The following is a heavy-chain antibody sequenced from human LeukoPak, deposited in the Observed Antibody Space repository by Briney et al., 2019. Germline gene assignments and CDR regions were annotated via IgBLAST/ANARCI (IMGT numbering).Heavy chain of an antibody. CDR3: ARGGGLDV. CDR1: GFTFSSYW. V-gene: IGHV3-7*03. J-gene: IGHJ6*02. D-gene: IGHD3-16*01. Sequence: PGGSLRLSRAASGFTFSSYWMSWVRQAPGKGLEWVANIKQDGSEKYYVDSVKGRFTISRDNAKNSLYLQMNNLRAEDTAVYFCARGGGLDVWGQGATVTVSS. CDR2: IKQDGSEK.